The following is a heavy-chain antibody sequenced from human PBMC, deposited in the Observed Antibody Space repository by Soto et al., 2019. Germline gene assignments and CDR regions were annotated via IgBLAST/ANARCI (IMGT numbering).Heavy chain of an antibody. J-gene: IGHJ4*02. CDR3: ARDWAAAGFDY. D-gene: IGHD6-13*01. Sequence: SETLSLTCAVYGGSFSGYYWSWIRQPPGKGLEWIGEINHSGSTNYNPSLKSRVTISVDTSKNQFSLKLSSVTAADTAVYYCARDWAAAGFDYWGQGTLVTVS. CDR2: INHSGST. V-gene: IGHV4-34*01. CDR1: GGSFSGYY.